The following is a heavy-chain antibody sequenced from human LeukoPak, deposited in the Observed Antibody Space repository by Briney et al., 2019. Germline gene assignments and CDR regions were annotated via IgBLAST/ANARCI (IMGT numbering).Heavy chain of an antibody. V-gene: IGHV1-2*02. CDR2: IDPNNGGT. Sequence: DSVEVSCKASGYTLTDYFIHWVRQAPGQGLEWMGWIDPNNGGTNYAQEFQGRVTMTRDTSVSTAYVELSRLRSDDTAVYYCARDGPESGTGPYYFDYWGQGTLVTVSS. D-gene: IGHD1-14*01. CDR1: GYTLTDYF. J-gene: IGHJ4*02. CDR3: ARDGPESGTGPYYFDY.